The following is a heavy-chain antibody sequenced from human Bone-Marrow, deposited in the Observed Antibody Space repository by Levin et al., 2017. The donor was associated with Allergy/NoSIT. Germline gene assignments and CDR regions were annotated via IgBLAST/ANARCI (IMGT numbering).Heavy chain of an antibody. Sequence: VKVSCKASGYTFTSYGISWVRQAPGQGLEWMGWISAYNGNTNYAQKLQGRVTMTTDTSTSTAYMELRSLRSDDTAVYYCASSTQYSSSSGAFDYWGQGTLVTVSS. D-gene: IGHD6-6*01. CDR1: GYTFTSYG. V-gene: IGHV1-18*01. J-gene: IGHJ4*02. CDR3: ASSTQYSSSSGAFDY. CDR2: ISAYNGNT.